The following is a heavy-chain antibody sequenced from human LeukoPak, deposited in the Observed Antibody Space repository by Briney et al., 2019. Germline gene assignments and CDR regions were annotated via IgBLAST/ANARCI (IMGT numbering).Heavy chain of an antibody. CDR2: ISYDGSSK. CDR1: GFTFSSYG. J-gene: IGHJ4*02. Sequence: PGGSLRLSCAASGFTFSSYGMHWVRQAPGKGLGWVAVISYDGSSKYYADSVKGRFTISRDNSKNTLYLQMNSLRAEDTAVYYCAKDIGVVYQLLKGFDYWGQGTLVTVSS. V-gene: IGHV3-30*18. D-gene: IGHD2-2*01. CDR3: AKDIGVVYQLLKGFDY.